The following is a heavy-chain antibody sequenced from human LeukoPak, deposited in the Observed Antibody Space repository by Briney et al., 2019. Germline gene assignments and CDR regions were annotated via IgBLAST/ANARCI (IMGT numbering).Heavy chain of an antibody. V-gene: IGHV3-48*01. CDR2: ISSSSSTI. J-gene: IGHJ4*02. Sequence: GGSLRLSCAASGFTFSSYGMTWVRQAPGKGLEWVSYISSSSSTIYYADSVKGRFTISRDNAKNSLYLQLNSLRAEDTAVYYCARDHNFDYWGQGTLVTVSS. CDR3: ARDHNFDY. CDR1: GFTFSSYG.